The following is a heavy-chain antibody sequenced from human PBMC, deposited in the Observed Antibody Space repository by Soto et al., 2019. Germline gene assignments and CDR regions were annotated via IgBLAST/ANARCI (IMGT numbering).Heavy chain of an antibody. J-gene: IGHJ4*02. V-gene: IGHV2-5*02. CDR1: GFSLSTSGVG. CDR3: AHSPTYGDYLDY. CDR2: IFWDDDK. D-gene: IGHD4-17*01. Sequence: SGPTLVKPTQTLTLTCTFSGFSLSTSGVGVGWIRQPPGKALEWLALIFWDDDKRYSPSLKCRLTITKANSKNQVVLTMTNTDHVDTSKYYCAHSPTYGDYLDYWGQGTLVTVSS.